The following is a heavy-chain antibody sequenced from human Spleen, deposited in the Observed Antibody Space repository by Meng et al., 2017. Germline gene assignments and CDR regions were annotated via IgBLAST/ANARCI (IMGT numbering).Heavy chain of an antibody. CDR1: GGSLSGYY. J-gene: IGHJ6*02. V-gene: IGHV4-34*01. CDR2: INHGGTT. Sequence: SETLSLTCDVCGGSLSGYYGSRIRQPPGKGPEWLGEINHGGTTNYNPSLRSRVTITVDTSKNLPSLILNSLTAADTAVYPCARLRKTLTYYSSADHGLDVWGQGTTVTVSS. CDR3: ARLRKTLTYYSSADHGLDV. D-gene: IGHD3-10*01.